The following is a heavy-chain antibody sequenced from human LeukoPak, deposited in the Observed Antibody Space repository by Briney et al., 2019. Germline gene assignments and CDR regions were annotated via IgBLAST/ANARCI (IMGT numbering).Heavy chain of an antibody. D-gene: IGHD6-19*01. CDR2: INHSGST. CDR3: ARGRAVAH. J-gene: IGHJ4*02. CDR1: GGSFSGYY. V-gene: IGHV4-34*01. Sequence: SETLSLTYAVYGGSFSGYYWSWIRQPPGKGLEWIGEINHSGSTNYNPSLKSRVTISVDTSKNQFSLKLSSVTAADTAVYYCARGRAVAHWGQGTLVTVSS.